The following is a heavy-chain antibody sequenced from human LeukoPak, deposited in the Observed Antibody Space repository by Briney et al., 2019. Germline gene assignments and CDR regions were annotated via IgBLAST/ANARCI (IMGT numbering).Heavy chain of an antibody. CDR1: GYTFTSYY. D-gene: IGHD4-23*01. J-gene: IGHJ4*02. CDR2: INPSGGST. Sequence: ASVKVSCKASGYTFTSYYMHWVRQAPGQGLEWMGIINPSGGSTGYAQKFQGRVTMTRDTSTSTVYMELSSLRSEDTAVYYCARDQTVTTVVTGPGDWGQGTLVTVSS. V-gene: IGHV1-46*01. CDR3: ARDQTVTTVVTGPGD.